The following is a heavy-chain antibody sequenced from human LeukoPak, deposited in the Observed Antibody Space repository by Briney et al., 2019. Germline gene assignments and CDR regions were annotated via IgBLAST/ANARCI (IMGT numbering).Heavy chain of an antibody. CDR1: GITFGNNW. V-gene: IGHV3-74*01. CDR3: ARDVPHNWFDT. J-gene: IGHJ5*02. Sequence: GGSLRLSCAASGITFGNNWMHWVRQGPGRGLVWISRINGDGGGAIYADSVKGRFTVSRDNAKNTLYLQMNSLRAEDTAVYYCARDVPHNWFDTWGQGTLLTVSS. CDR2: INGDGGGA.